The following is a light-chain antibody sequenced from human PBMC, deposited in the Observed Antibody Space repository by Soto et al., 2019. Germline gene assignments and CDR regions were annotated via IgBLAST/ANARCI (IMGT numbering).Light chain of an antibody. CDR3: MIWPSDAVV. CDR1: SDFNVDTYN. CDR2: YYSDSDK. J-gene: IGLJ2*01. Sequence: QLVLTQPPSSSASPGDSARLTCTLPSDFNVDTYNIYWYRQKPGSPPRYLLYYYSDSDKGQGSGVPSRFSGSKDASANTAILLISGLQSEDEADYYCMIWPSDAVVIGGGTKLAVL. V-gene: IGLV5-37*01.